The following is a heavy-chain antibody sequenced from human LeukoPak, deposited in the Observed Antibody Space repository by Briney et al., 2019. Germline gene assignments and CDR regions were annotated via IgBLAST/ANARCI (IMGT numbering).Heavy chain of an antibody. J-gene: IGHJ6*03. Sequence: ASVKVSCKASGYTFTSYGISWVRQAPGQGLEWTGWISAYNGNTNYAQKLQGRVTMTTDTSTSTAYMELRSLRSDDTAVYYCARDRDLVGATSPSYCYYMDVWGKGTTVTVSS. CDR3: ARDRDLVGATSPSYCYYMDV. D-gene: IGHD1-26*01. CDR1: GYTFTSYG. V-gene: IGHV1-18*01. CDR2: ISAYNGNT.